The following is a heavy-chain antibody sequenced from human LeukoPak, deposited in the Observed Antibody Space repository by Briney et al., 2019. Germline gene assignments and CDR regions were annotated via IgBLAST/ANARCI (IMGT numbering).Heavy chain of an antibody. CDR1: GGSISTYY. J-gene: IGHJ6*02. D-gene: IGHD2-21*01. V-gene: IGHV4-4*07. CDR3: ARAKNVIYYFYGMDV. Sequence: PSETLSLTCTVSGGSISTYYYNWIRQPAGKGLEWIGRIYTSGSTNYNPSLKSRVTMSVDTSKNQFSLKLSSVTAADTAVYYCARAKNVIYYFYGMDVWCQGTTVTVSS. CDR2: IYTSGST.